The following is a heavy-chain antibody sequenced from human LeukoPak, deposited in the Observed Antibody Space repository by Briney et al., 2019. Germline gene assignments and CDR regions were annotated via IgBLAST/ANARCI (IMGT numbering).Heavy chain of an antibody. D-gene: IGHD2-2*01. J-gene: IGHJ4*02. V-gene: IGHV4-59*08. CDR1: GGSVSSYY. CDR3: ARLSHFGIVVVPAARHNYFDY. Sequence: PSETLSLTCTVSGGSVSSYYWSWIRQPPGKGLEWIGYIYYSGSTNYNPSLKSRVTISVDTSKNQFSLKLSSVTAADTAVYYCARLSHFGIVVVPAARHNYFDYWGQGTLVTVSS. CDR2: IYYSGST.